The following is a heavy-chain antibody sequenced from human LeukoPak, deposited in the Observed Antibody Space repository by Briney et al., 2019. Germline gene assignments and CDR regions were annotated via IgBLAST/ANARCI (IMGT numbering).Heavy chain of an antibody. D-gene: IGHD4-17*01. V-gene: IGHV3-48*03. CDR3: ARDPAYGALDY. J-gene: IGHJ4*02. CDR2: ISSSGSTI. CDR1: GFIFSNYE. Sequence: GGSLRLSCAASGFIFSNYEINWVRQAPGKGLEWVSYISSSGSTISHADSVKGRFTISRDNAKNSLYLQMNSLRAEDTAVYYCARDPAYGALDYWGQGTLVTVSS.